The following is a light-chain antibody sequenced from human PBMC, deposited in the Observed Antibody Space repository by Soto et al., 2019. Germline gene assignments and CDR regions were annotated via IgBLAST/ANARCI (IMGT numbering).Light chain of an antibody. Sequence: EIVLTQSPGTLSLSPGERATLSCRASQSLSSIYLAWYQQKAGQAPRLLIYGASFRATGIPDRFSGSGSGTDFTLTISRLEPEDFAVYFCQQYGSSYTFGQGTKLEI. J-gene: IGKJ2*01. V-gene: IGKV3-20*01. CDR2: GAS. CDR3: QQYGSSYT. CDR1: QSLSSIY.